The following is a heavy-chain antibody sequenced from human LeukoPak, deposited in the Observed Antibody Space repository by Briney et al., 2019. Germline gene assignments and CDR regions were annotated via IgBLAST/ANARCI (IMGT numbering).Heavy chain of an antibody. CDR1: GFTVSSNY. J-gene: IGHJ3*02. D-gene: IGHD6-19*01. CDR2: IKQDGSEK. Sequence: PGGSLRLSCAASGFTVSSNYMSWVRQAPGKGLEWVANIKQDGSEKYYVDSVKGRFTISRDNAKNSLYLQMNSLRAEDTAVYYCARDPADDAFDIWGQGTMVTVSS. V-gene: IGHV3-7*01. CDR3: ARDPADDAFDI.